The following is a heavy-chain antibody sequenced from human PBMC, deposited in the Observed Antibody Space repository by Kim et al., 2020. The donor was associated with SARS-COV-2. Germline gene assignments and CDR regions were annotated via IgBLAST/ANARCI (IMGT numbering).Heavy chain of an antibody. CDR1: GGSISSYY. D-gene: IGHD5-18*01. CDR2: IYYSGST. CDR3: VRVGSGYSYGPFDY. J-gene: IGHJ4*02. V-gene: IGHV4-59*01. Sequence: SETLSLTCTVSGGSISSYYWSWIRQPPGKGLEWIGYIYYSGSTNYNPSLKSRVTISVDTSKNQFSLKLSSVTAADTAVYYCVRVGSGYSYGPFDYWGQGTLVTVSS.